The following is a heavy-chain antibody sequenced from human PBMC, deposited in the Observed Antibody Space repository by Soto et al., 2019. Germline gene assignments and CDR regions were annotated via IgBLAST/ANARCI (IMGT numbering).Heavy chain of an antibody. D-gene: IGHD2-2*01. CDR3: ARAHCSSTSCYGYFDY. Sequence: ASVKVSCKASGYTFTGYYMHWVRQASGQGLEWMGWINPKSGGTNYAQKLKGWVTITRDTSISTAYMEKSRMRTDDTAVYYCARAHCSSTSCYGYFDYWGQGTLVTVSS. CDR1: GYTFTGYY. J-gene: IGHJ4*02. CDR2: INPKSGGT. V-gene: IGHV1-2*04.